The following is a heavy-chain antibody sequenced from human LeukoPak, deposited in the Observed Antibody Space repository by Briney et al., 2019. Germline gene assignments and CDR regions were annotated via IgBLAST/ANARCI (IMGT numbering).Heavy chain of an antibody. CDR3: ARPQFRAADNWFDP. CDR1: GGSISSYY. V-gene: IGHV4-59*08. Sequence: PSETLSLTCTVSGGSISSYYWSWIRQPPGKGLEWIGYIYYNGSTNYNPSLKGRVTISVDTSKNQFSLKLSSVTAADTAVYYCARPQFRAADNWFDPWGQGTLVTVSS. CDR2: IYYNGST. J-gene: IGHJ5*02.